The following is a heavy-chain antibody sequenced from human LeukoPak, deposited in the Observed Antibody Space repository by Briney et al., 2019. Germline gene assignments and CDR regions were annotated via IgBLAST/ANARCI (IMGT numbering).Heavy chain of an antibody. CDR3: ARGGGWLQFGSAYFDY. Sequence: SQTLSLTCTVSGGSISSGSYYWSWIRQPAGKGLEWIGRIYTSARTNYNPSLKSRVTISVDTSKNHFSLKLSSVTAADTAVYYCARGGGWLQFGSAYFDYWGQGTLVTVSS. J-gene: IGHJ4*02. V-gene: IGHV4-61*02. CDR1: GGSISSGSYY. D-gene: IGHD5-24*01. CDR2: IYTSART.